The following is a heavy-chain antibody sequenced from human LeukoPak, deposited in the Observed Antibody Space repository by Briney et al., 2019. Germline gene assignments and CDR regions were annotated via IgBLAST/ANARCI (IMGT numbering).Heavy chain of an antibody. CDR2: ISWNSGSI. CDR1: GFTFDDYA. J-gene: IGHJ6*02. V-gene: IGHV3-9*01. D-gene: IGHD2-2*02. CDR3: AKGGYCSSTSCSTKRFYYYGMDV. Sequence: PGGSLRLSCAASGFTFDDYAMHWVRQAPGKGLEWVSGISWNSGSIGYADSVKGRFTISRDNAKSSLYLQMNSLRAEDTALYYCAKGGYCSSTSCSTKRFYYYGMDVWGQGTTVTVSS.